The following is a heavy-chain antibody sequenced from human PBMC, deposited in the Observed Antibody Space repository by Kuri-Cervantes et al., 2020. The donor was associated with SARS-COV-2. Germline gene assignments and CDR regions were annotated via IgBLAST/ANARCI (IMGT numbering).Heavy chain of an antibody. V-gene: IGHV3-23*01. D-gene: IGHD1-26*01. J-gene: IGHJ6*03. Sequence: GESLKISCAASGFTFSNYAMNWVRQAPGKGLEWASAISGDAFSTFYAGSVRGRFSISRGNSKNTVYLQMNSLRAEDTAVYYCAKDGRGAEVYNYMDVWGKGTTVTVSS. CDR1: GFTFSNYA. CDR3: AKDGRGAEVYNYMDV. CDR2: ISGDAFST.